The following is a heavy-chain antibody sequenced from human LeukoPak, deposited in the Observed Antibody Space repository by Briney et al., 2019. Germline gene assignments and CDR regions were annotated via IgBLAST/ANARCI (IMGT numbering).Heavy chain of an antibody. J-gene: IGHJ4*02. D-gene: IGHD6-13*01. Sequence: ASVKVSCKASGYTFTGYYMHWVRQAPGQGLEWMGWISPNSGGTNYAQKFQGRVTMTRDTSISTAYMELSRLRSDDTAVYYCARDKEGIAEYYFDYWGQGTLVTVSS. CDR3: ARDKEGIAEYYFDY. V-gene: IGHV1-2*02. CDR1: GYTFTGYY. CDR2: ISPNSGGT.